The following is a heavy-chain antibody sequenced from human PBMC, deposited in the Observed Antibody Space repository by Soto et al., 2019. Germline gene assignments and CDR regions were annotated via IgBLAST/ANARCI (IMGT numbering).Heavy chain of an antibody. CDR2: IYYSGST. CDR3: ARLPQLLFSWLDT. D-gene: IGHD2-2*01. Sequence: SEPLSLTCTVSDDSINSSSYYWGWIRQPPGKGLEWIGSIYYSGSTYYNPSLKSRVTISVDTSKNQFSLKLSSVTAADTAVYYLARLPQLLFSWLDTRGPGTMV. CDR1: DDSINSSSYY. V-gene: IGHV4-39*01. J-gene: IGHJ5*01.